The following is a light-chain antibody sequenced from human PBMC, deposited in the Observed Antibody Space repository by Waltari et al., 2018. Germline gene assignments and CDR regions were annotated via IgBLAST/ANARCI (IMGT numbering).Light chain of an antibody. CDR1: GSNIGNNS. V-gene: IGLV1-51*01. Sequence: QSVLTQPPAVSAAPGQNVTIACSGSGSNIGNNSVSWYQQCPGTAPRYLIYDNDKRPSGIPDQFSGSKSGTSATLGITGLQTGDEADYYCGGWDSSLSAVVFGGGTKVTVL. CDR3: GGWDSSLSAVV. J-gene: IGLJ3*02. CDR2: DND.